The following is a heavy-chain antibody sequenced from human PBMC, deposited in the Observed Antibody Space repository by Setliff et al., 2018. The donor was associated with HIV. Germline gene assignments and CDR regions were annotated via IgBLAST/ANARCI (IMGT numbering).Heavy chain of an antibody. CDR1: GYTFNNYY. J-gene: IGHJ3*02. CDR3: AREPYCSGGSCGAFDI. CDR2: INPSDNRT. V-gene: IGHV1-46*02. D-gene: IGHD2-15*01. Sequence: ASVKVSCKASGYTFNNYYMHWVRQAPGQGLEWMGIINPSDNRTYYAQKFQGRVTMTRDTSTSSVYMELRSLRSEDTAVYYCAREPYCSGGSCGAFDIWGQGTMVTVSS.